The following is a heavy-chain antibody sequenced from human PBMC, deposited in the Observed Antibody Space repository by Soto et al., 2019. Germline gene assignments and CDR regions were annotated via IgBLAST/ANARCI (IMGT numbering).Heavy chain of an antibody. V-gene: IGHV3-48*03. CDR3: ARDIMVRGVIDYYYGMDV. D-gene: IGHD3-10*01. CDR2: ISSSGSTI. J-gene: IGHJ6*02. Sequence: PGGSLRLSCAASGFTFSSYEMNWVSQAPGKGLEWVSFISSSGSTIYYADSVKGRFTISRDNAKNSLYLQMNSLRAEDTAVYYCARDIMVRGVIDYYYGMDVWGQGTTVTVSS. CDR1: GFTFSSYE.